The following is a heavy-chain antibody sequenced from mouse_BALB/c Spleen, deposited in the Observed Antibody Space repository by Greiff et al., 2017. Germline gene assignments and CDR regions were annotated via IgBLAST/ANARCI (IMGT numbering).Heavy chain of an antibody. Sequence: EVMLVESGGGLVQPGGSLKLSCAASGFTFSSYGMSWVRQTPDKRLELVATINSNGGSTYYPDSVKVRFTISRDNAKNTLYLQMSSLKSEDTAMYYCARAGGNYGWYFDVWGAGTTVTVSS. D-gene: IGHD2-1*01. V-gene: IGHV5-6-3*01. CDR2: INSNGGST. CDR3: ARAGGNYGWYFDV. J-gene: IGHJ1*01. CDR1: GFTFSSYG.